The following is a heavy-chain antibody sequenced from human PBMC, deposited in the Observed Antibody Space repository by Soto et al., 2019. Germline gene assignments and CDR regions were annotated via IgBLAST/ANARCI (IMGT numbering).Heavy chain of an antibody. D-gene: IGHD3-9*01. Sequence: EVQLLESGGGLVQPGGSLRLSCVASGFTFSAYAMSWVRQALGKGLQWVSAIRDSGDYTYYADSVKGRFTILRDNSKSTLFLQMDSLNADDTALYYCVKPSHEMLTGYSPFDHWGQGTLVTVSS. CDR2: IRDSGDYT. J-gene: IGHJ4*02. CDR3: VKPSHEMLTGYSPFDH. CDR1: GFTFSAYA. V-gene: IGHV3-23*01.